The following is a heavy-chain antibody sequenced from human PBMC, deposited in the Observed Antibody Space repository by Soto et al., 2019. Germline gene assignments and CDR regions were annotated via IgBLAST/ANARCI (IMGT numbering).Heavy chain of an antibody. J-gene: IGHJ4*02. V-gene: IGHV3-48*02. CDR3: AREGQSGSYPLGDH. D-gene: IGHD1-26*01. CDR2: ISSSSSNI. Sequence: ESGGGLVQPGGSLRLSCAASGFTFSTYSMNWVRQAPGKGLEWVSYISSSSSNIHYADSVKGRFTISRDNAKNSLYLEMNSLRDEDTAVYYCAREGQSGSYPLGDHWGQGTLVTVSS. CDR1: GFTFSTYS.